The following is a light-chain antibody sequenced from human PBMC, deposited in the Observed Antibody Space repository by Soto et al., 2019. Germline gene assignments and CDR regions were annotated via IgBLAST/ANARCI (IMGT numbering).Light chain of an antibody. J-gene: IGKJ1*01. Sequence: EIVLTQSPDTLSLSPGERVTLSCRASQTVSSNLAWYQQKPGQAPRLLIYGASSRATGIPDRFSGSGSGTDFTLTITRLEPEDFAVYYCQQYGSSPKTFGQGTKVDNK. V-gene: IGKV3-20*01. CDR3: QQYGSSPKT. CDR1: QTVSSN. CDR2: GAS.